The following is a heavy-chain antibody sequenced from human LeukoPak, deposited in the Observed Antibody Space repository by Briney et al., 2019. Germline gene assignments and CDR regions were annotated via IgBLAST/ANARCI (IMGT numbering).Heavy chain of an antibody. V-gene: IGHV6-1*01. D-gene: IGHD2-21*01. CDR1: GDSVSSNTVA. CDR3: ARGDIPLDY. Sequence: QTLSLTCAISGDSVSSNTVAWNWIRQSPSRGLEWLGRTYYKSKWNYNYAISVKSRITISPDTSKNQFSLQLNSVTPEDTAVYYCARGDIPLDYWGQGTLVTVSS. J-gene: IGHJ4*02. CDR2: TYYKSKWNY.